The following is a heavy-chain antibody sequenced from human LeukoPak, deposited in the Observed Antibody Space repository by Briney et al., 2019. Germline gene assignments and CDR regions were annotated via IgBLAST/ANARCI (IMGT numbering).Heavy chain of an antibody. CDR2: INPKSGGT. CDR3: ARRGSTSDSAYFLDS. Sequence: SVRVSCKASGYTFTGYYIHWVRQAPGQGLEWMGWINPKSGGTKYAQKFQGRVTMTRDTSISTAYMDLSRLRSDDTGVYYCARRGSTSDSAYFLDSWGQGTLATVSS. J-gene: IGHJ4*02. CDR1: GYTFTGYY. D-gene: IGHD3-16*01. V-gene: IGHV1-2*02.